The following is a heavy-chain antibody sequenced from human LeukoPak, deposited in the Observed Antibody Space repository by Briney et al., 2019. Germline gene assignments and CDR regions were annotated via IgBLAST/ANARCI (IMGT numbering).Heavy chain of an antibody. Sequence: ASVKVSCKASGYTFTGYYIHWVRQAPGQGLEWMGWINPNSGDTKYAQKFQGRVTMTRATSISTAYMELSRLRSDDTAIYYCANNWAGDSGYWGQGTLVTVSS. D-gene: IGHD4-17*01. J-gene: IGHJ4*02. V-gene: IGHV1-2*02. CDR3: ANNWAGDSGY. CDR1: GYTFTGYY. CDR2: INPNSGDT.